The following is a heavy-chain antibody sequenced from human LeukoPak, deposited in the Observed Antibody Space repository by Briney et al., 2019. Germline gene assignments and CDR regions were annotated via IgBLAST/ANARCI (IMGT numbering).Heavy chain of an antibody. CDR1: GGSFSGYY. J-gene: IGHJ4*02. D-gene: IGHD3-3*01. Sequence: PSETLSLTCAVYGGSFSGYYWSWIPQPPGKGLEWIGEINHSGSTNYNPSLKSRVTISVDTSKNQFSLKLSSVTAADTAVYYCARFSGAIFGVVTAFDYWGQGTLVTVSS. CDR2: INHSGST. V-gene: IGHV4-34*01. CDR3: ARFSGAIFGVVTAFDY.